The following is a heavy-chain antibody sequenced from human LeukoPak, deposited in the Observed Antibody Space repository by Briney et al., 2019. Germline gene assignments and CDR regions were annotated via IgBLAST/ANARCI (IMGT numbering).Heavy chain of an antibody. Sequence: SETLSLTCTVSGGSISSYYWSWIRQPPGKGLEWIGYIYYSGSTNYNPSLKSRVTISVDTSKNQFSLKLSSVTAADTAVYYCARGHNYYGSGSYNYWGQGTLVTVSS. CDR2: IYYSGST. D-gene: IGHD3-10*01. V-gene: IGHV4-59*12. CDR1: GGSISSYY. CDR3: ARGHNYYGSGSYNY. J-gene: IGHJ4*02.